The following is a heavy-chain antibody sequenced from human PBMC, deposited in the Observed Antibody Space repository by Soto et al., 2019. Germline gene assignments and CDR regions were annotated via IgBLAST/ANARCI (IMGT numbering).Heavy chain of an antibody. CDR2: ISGSGGTT. CDR3: AKDLYGDFDY. D-gene: IGHD4-17*01. V-gene: IGHV3-23*01. J-gene: IGHJ4*02. Sequence: GGSLRISCEASGCNFDNYAMTWVRQAPGKGLEWVSTISGSGGTTYYADSVKGRFTISRDNSKDTLYLQMNSLRAEDTAVYYCAKDLYGDFDYWGQGTLVTVSS. CDR1: GCNFDNYA.